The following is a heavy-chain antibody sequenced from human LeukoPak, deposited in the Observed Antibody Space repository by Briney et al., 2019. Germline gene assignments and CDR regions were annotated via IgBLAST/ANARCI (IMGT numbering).Heavy chain of an antibody. CDR1: GGSFSGYY. D-gene: IGHD5-24*01. Sequence: SETLSLTCAVYGGSFSGYYWSWIRQPPRKGLEWIGEINHSGSTNYNPSLKSRVTISVDTSKNQFSLKLSSVTAADTAVYYCARGEGWLQLWGQGTLVTVSS. J-gene: IGHJ4*02. CDR3: ARGEGWLQL. V-gene: IGHV4-34*01. CDR2: INHSGST.